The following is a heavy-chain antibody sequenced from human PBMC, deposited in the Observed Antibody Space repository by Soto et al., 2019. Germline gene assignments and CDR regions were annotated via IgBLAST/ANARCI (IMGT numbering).Heavy chain of an antibody. CDR1: GYTFTSYY. CDR3: ARVRQLVGYFYYYMDV. V-gene: IGHV1-46*01. J-gene: IGHJ6*03. D-gene: IGHD6-6*01. Sequence: GASVKVSCKASGYTFTSYYMHRVRQAPGQGLEWMGIINPSGGSTSYAQKFQGRVTMTRDTSTSTVYMELSSPRSEDTAVYYCARVRQLVGYFYYYMDVWGKGTTVTVSS. CDR2: INPSGGST.